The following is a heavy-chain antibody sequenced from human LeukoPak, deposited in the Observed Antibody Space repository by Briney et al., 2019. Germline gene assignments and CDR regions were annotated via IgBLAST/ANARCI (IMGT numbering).Heavy chain of an antibody. V-gene: IGHV4-34*01. D-gene: IGHD3-22*01. CDR3: ARGRIAKIVVVHSFSYGMDV. CDR2: INDYTGDT. J-gene: IGHJ6*02. CDR1: GGSFSDYF. Sequence: PSETLSLTCTVFGGSFSDYFWTWIRHSPGKGLEWIGEINDYTGDTYYNPSLNSRVSISLEESKNQLSLELRSVTAADTAVYYCARGRIAKIVVVHSFSYGMDVWGQGTTVTVSS.